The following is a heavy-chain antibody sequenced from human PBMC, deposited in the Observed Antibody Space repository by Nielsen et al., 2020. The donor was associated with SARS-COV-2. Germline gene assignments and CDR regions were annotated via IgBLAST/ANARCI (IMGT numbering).Heavy chain of an antibody. CDR1: GFTFSSYS. J-gene: IGHJ5*02. V-gene: IGHV3-48*04. CDR2: ISSSSSTI. D-gene: IGHD2-15*01. Sequence: GGSLRLSCAASGFTFSSYSMNWVRQAPGEGLEWVSYISSSSSTIYYADSVKGRFTISRDNAKNSLYLQMNSLRAEDTAVYYCARGGSVVVAPTFPFDPWGQGTLVTVSS. CDR3: ARGGSVVVAPTFPFDP.